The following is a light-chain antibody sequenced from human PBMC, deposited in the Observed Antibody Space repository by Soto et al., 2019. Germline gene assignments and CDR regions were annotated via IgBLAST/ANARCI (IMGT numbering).Light chain of an antibody. CDR1: QTISSW. J-gene: IGKJ5*01. V-gene: IGKV1-5*03. CDR2: KAS. CDR3: QQYNNWPFS. Sequence: DIQMTQSPSTLSGSVGDRVTITCRASQTISSWLAWYQQKPGKAPKLLIYKASTLKSGVPSRFSGSGSGTEFTLTISGLQSEDFALYFCQQYNNWPFSFGPGTRLE.